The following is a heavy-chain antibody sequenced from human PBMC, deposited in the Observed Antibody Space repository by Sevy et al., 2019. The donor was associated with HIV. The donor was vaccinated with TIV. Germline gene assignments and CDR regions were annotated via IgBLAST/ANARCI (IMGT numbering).Heavy chain of an antibody. CDR1: GFTFSNAW. D-gene: IGHD1-26*01. Sequence: GGSLRLSCAASGFTFSNAWMSWVRQAPGKGLEWVGRIKSKTDGGTTDYAAPVKGRFTISSDDSKNTLYLQMNSLKTEDTAVYYCTTGVGATTSYYYYYMDVWGKGTTVTVSS. CDR3: TTGVGATTSYYYYYMDV. CDR2: IKSKTDGGTT. V-gene: IGHV3-15*01. J-gene: IGHJ6*03.